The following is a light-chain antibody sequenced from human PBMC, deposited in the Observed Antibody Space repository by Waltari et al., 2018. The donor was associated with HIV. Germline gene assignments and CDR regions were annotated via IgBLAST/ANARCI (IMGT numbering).Light chain of an antibody. Sequence: QSALTQPPSASGSPGQSVTISCTGTSSYVGDNNYVSWYQQHPGKAPKVMIYEVIKRPSGVPDRFSGSKSGNTASLTVSGLQAEDEADYFCTSYAGRDNVVFGGGTKLTVL. CDR1: SSYVGDNNY. CDR2: EVI. V-gene: IGLV2-8*01. CDR3: TSYAGRDNVV. J-gene: IGLJ2*01.